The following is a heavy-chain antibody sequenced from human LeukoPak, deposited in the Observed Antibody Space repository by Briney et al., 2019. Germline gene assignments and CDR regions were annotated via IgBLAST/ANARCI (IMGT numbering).Heavy chain of an antibody. V-gene: IGHV4-31*03. Sequence: PSQTLSLTCTVSGGSISSGGYYWSWIRQHPGQGLEWIGYIYYSGSTYYNPSLKSRVTISVDTSKNQYSLKLSSVTAADTAVYYCASGVRAAHYYYYYYMDVWGKGTTVTVSS. D-gene: IGHD3-10*01. CDR3: ASGVRAAHYYYYYYMDV. J-gene: IGHJ6*03. CDR2: IYYSGST. CDR1: GGSISSGGYY.